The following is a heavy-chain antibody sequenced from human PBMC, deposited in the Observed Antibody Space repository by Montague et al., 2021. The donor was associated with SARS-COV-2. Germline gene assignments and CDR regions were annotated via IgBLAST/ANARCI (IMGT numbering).Heavy chain of an antibody. V-gene: IGHV4-39*01. CDR2: IYYSGST. CDR1: GGSISSSSYY. CDR3: ARRFTSGCSGGGCYRVLGFDP. J-gene: IGHJ5*02. Sequence: SETLSLTCTVSGGSISSSSYYWGWIRQPPGKGLEWIGSIYYSGSTYYNPSLKSRVTISVDTSKNQFSLKLSSVTAADTAVYYCARRFTSGCSGGGCYRVLGFDPWGQGTMVTVSS. D-gene: IGHD2-15*01.